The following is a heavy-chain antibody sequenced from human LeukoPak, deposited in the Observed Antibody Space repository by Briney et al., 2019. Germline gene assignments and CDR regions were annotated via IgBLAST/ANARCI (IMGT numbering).Heavy chain of an antibody. CDR2: INPNNGFT. J-gene: IGHJ4*02. Sequence: ASVKVSCKASGYSFTGYFLHWVRQAPGQGLEWMGWINPNNGFTNYTQKFKGRVTMTRDTSITTAYMELSSLTSEDSAVYYCARRLGAAGTTLHYWGQGTLVTVSS. V-gene: IGHV1-2*02. CDR3: ARRLGAAGTTLHY. D-gene: IGHD6-13*01. CDR1: GYSFTGYF.